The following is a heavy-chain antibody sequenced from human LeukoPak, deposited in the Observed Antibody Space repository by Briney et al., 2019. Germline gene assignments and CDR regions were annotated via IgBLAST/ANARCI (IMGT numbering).Heavy chain of an antibody. J-gene: IGHJ4*02. D-gene: IGHD3-22*01. V-gene: IGHV4-39*07. CDR3: ARGRQRKSSGYYNGYRFDY. Sequence: SETLSLTCTVSGGSISSSSYYWGWIRQPPGKGLEWIGEINHSGSTNYNPSLKSRVTISVDTSKNQFSLKLSSVTAADTAVYYCARGRQRKSSGYYNGYRFDYWGQGTLVTVSS. CDR2: INHSGST. CDR1: GGSISSSSYY.